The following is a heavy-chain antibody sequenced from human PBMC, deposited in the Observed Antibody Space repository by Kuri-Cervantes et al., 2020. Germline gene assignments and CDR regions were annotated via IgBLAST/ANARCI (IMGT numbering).Heavy chain of an antibody. V-gene: IGHV3-9*01. CDR2: ISWNSGSI. Sequence: LTCAASGFTFDDYAMHWVRQAPGKGLEWVSGISWNSGSIGYADSVKGRFTISRDNAKNSLYLQMNSLRAEDTAVYYCAKDMGYYDSSGYLVYWGQGTLVTVSS. CDR1: GFTFDDYA. J-gene: IGHJ4*02. CDR3: AKDMGYYDSSGYLVY. D-gene: IGHD3-22*01.